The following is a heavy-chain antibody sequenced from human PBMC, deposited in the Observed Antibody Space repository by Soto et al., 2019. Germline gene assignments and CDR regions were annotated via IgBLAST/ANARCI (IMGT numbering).Heavy chain of an antibody. Sequence: LRLSCAASGFTFSSYGMHWVRQAPGKGLEWVAVISYDGSNKYYADSVKGRFTISRDNSRNTLYLQMNSLRAEDTAVYYCAKDPHPTYYDFWSGSGPVDYWGQGTLVTVSS. J-gene: IGHJ4*02. CDR3: AKDPHPTYYDFWSGSGPVDY. CDR2: ISYDGSNK. CDR1: GFTFSSYG. D-gene: IGHD3-3*01. V-gene: IGHV3-30*18.